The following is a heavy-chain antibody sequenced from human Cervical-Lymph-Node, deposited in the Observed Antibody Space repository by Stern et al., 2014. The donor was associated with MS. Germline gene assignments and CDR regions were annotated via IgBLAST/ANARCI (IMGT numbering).Heavy chain of an antibody. D-gene: IGHD1-14*01. V-gene: IGHV4-39*01. CDR3: AKIPQGIRTFDY. Sequence: QVQLQESGPGLVKPSETLSLTCTVSGGSISSSSYYWGWIRQPPGKGLEWIGSIYYSGSTYYNPSLKSRVTISVDTSKNQFSLKLSSVTAADTAVYYCAKIPQGIRTFDYWGQGTLVTVSS. CDR1: GGSISSSSYY. CDR2: IYYSGST. J-gene: IGHJ4*02.